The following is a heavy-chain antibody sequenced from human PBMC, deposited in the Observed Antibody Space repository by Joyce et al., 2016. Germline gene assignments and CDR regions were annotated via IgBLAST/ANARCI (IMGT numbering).Heavy chain of an antibody. D-gene: IGHD4-11*01. Sequence: EVQLVESGGGLVKPGESLRLSCTASGFIFSSYSMTWVRQAPGKGLEWVSSISRENTSLFHADSVKGRFTISRDNARNSLYLQMNSLRAEDTAVYYCARDVLTTVTKAYGYWGQGTLVAVSS. CDR2: ISRENTSL. J-gene: IGHJ4*02. CDR3: ARDVLTTVTKAYGY. CDR1: GFIFSSYS. V-gene: IGHV3-21*01.